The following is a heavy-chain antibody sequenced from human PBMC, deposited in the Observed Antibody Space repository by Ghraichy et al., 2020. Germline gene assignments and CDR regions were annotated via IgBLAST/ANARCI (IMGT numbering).Heavy chain of an antibody. V-gene: IGHV1-2*02. CDR2: INPNSGGT. Sequence: ASVKVSCKASGYTFTGYYMHWVRQAPGQGLEWMGWINPNSGGTNYAQKFQGRVTMTRDTSISTAYMELSRLRSDDTAVYYCARWIQLWSPYNWFDPWGQGTLVTVSS. J-gene: IGHJ5*02. CDR3: ARWIQLWSPYNWFDP. CDR1: GYTFTGYY. D-gene: IGHD5-18*01.